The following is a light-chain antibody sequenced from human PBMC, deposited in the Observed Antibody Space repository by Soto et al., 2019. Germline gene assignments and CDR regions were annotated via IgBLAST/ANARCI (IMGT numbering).Light chain of an antibody. Sequence: DIQMTQSPSSLSASVGDMVTITCRARQGISTDLGWYQQKPGKAPKHLIYAAASLQSGVPSGLRGRGSRPRFLLTIGRAQTGDCATRNSLHHNSYPLSFGQGTTVAIK. CDR2: AAA. CDR1: QGISTD. V-gene: IGKV1-17*01. J-gene: IGKJ1*01. CDR3: LHHNSYPLS.